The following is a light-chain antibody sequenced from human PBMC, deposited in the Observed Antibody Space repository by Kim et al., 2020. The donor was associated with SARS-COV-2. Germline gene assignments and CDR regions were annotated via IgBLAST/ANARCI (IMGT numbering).Light chain of an antibody. CDR1: QNIGNN. J-gene: IGKJ2*01. Sequence: SLSPGKRATLSCRASQNIGNNLAWYQQNPGQAPRLLIYDESNRATDIAARFSGSGSGTDFTLTISSLEPEDFAVYHCQQRNQWPRTFGQGTKLEIK. CDR2: DES. CDR3: QQRNQWPRT. V-gene: IGKV3-11*01.